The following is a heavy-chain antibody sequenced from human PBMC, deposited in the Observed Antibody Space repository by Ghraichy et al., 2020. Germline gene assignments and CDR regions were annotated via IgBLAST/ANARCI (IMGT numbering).Heavy chain of an antibody. CDR1: GGSISSYY. Sequence: SETLSLTCTVSGGSISSYYWSWIRQPPGKGLEWIGYIYYSGSTNYNPSLKSRVTISVDTSKNQFSLKLSSVTAADTAVYYCARVWTGEDLEMYYFDYWGQGTLVTVSS. CDR2: IYYSGST. CDR3: ARVWTGEDLEMYYFDY. J-gene: IGHJ4*02. D-gene: IGHD3/OR15-3a*01. V-gene: IGHV4-59*01.